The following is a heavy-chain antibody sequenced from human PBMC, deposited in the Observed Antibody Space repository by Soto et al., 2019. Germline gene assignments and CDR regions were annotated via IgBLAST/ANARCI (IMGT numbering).Heavy chain of an antibody. J-gene: IGHJ4*02. CDR2: ISGSGGST. Sequence: LRLSCAASGFTFSSYAMSWVRQAPGKGLEWVSAISGSGGSTYYADSVKGRFTISRDNSKNTLYLQMNSLRAEDTAVYYCAKSDIVVVVAANSYFDYWAQGSLVTVSS. V-gene: IGHV3-23*01. CDR3: AKSDIVVVVAANSYFDY. D-gene: IGHD2-15*01. CDR1: GFTFSSYA.